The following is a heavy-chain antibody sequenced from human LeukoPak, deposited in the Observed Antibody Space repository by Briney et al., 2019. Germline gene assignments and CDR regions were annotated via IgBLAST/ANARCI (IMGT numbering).Heavy chain of an antibody. J-gene: IGHJ5*02. Sequence: SVKVSCKAPGGTFSSYAISWVRQAPGQGLEWMGGIIPIFGTANYAQKFQGRVTITADESTSTAYMELSSLRSEDTAVYYCARDYYDSSGYPSWFDPWGQGTLVTVSS. D-gene: IGHD3-22*01. CDR3: ARDYYDSSGYPSWFDP. V-gene: IGHV1-69*13. CDR2: IIPIFGTA. CDR1: GGTFSSYA.